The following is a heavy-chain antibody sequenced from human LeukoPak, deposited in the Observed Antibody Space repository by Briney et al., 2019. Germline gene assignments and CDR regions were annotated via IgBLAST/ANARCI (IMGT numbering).Heavy chain of an antibody. Sequence: SETLSLTCTVSGYSISSGYYWGWIRQPPGKGLEWIGSFYHSGSTYYNASLKSRATISVDTSKNQFSLKLTSVTAADTAVYYCVRLGVVGIDQNWFDPWGQGTLVTVSS. CDR1: GYSISSGYY. D-gene: IGHD2-2*01. CDR3: VRLGVVGIDQNWFDP. V-gene: IGHV4-38-2*02. CDR2: FYHSGST. J-gene: IGHJ5*02.